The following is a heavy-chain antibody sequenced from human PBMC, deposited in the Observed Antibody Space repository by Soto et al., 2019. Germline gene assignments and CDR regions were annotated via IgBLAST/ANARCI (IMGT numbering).Heavy chain of an antibody. Sequence: PGGSLRLSCAASGFTFSSYAMHWVRQAPGKGLEWVAVISYDGSNKYYADSVKGRFTISRDNSKNTLYLQMNSLRAEDTAVYYCARDSGYGPFDYWGQGTLVTVSS. D-gene: IGHD5-12*01. CDR2: ISYDGSNK. CDR3: ARDSGYGPFDY. CDR1: GFTFSSYA. V-gene: IGHV3-30-3*01. J-gene: IGHJ4*02.